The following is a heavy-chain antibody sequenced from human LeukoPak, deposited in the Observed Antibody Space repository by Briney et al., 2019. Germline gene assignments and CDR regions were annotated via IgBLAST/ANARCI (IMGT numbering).Heavy chain of an antibody. CDR3: ARGLFLYYDSSGYYGY. CDR1: GFTFSTYN. Sequence: PGGALRLSCVDPGFTFSTYNMHWGRQAPGKGVGGGANIKQDGSEKYYVDSVKGRFTISRDNAKNSLYLQMNSLRAEDTAVYYCARGLFLYYDSSGYYGYWGQGTLVTVSS. D-gene: IGHD3-22*01. V-gene: IGHV3-7*01. J-gene: IGHJ4*02. CDR2: IKQDGSEK.